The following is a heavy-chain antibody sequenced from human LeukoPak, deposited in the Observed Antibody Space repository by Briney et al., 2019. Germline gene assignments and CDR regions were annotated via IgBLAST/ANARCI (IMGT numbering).Heavy chain of an antibody. D-gene: IGHD4/OR15-4a*01. CDR3: ARDGDLDYSDSR. Sequence: PGGSLSLYCATSGFIFSDYYMSWVAPAPGQGWVGVLNINSSGSAIYYADSVKGRFTISRDNAKNSLYLQVNSLRAEDTAVYYCARDGDLDYSDSRWGQGTLVTVSS. V-gene: IGHV3-11*04. J-gene: IGHJ4*02. CDR2: INSSGSAI. CDR1: GFIFSDYY.